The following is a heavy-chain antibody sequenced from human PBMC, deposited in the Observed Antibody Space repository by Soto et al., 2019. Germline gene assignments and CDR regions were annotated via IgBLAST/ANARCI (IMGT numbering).Heavy chain of an antibody. Sequence: EVQLVESGGGLVQPGGSLRLSCAASGFTFSSYGMNWVRQAPGKGLEWVSYISTGRASIYYADSVKGRFTISRENPKNSVFLQINSLTDEDTAGYFCSRDSASYSSSSGSYWYLDLWGRGTLVAVSS. CDR1: GFTFSSYG. D-gene: IGHD6-6*01. V-gene: IGHV3-48*02. J-gene: IGHJ2*01. CDR2: ISTGRASI. CDR3: SRDSASYSSSSGSYWYLDL.